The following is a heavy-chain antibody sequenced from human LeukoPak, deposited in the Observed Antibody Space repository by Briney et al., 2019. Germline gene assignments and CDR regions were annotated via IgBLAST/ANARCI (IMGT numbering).Heavy chain of an antibody. CDR3: ARGSRWFEP. D-gene: IGHD3-10*01. V-gene: IGHV4-30-2*01. CDR2: IYHSGST. CDR1: GGSIRSGGYC. Sequence: SETLSLTCAASGGSIRSGGYCWSWIRQPPGKGLEWIGYIYHSGSTYYNPSLKSRVTISVDRSKNQFSLKLSSVTAADTAVYYCARGSRWFEPWGQGTLVTVSS. J-gene: IGHJ5*02.